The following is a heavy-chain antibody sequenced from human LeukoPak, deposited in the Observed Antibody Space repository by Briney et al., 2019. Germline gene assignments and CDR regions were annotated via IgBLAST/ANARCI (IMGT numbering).Heavy chain of an antibody. CDR3: ATSESQTKFDY. Sequence: GESLKISCQASGYSFTTYWIGWVRQMPRKGLEWMGIIFPGDSGTIYSPSFHSQVTISADKSINTAYLQWSSLKASDTAMYYCATSESQTKFDYWGQGTMVTASS. J-gene: IGHJ4*02. CDR1: GYSFTTYW. CDR2: IFPGDSGT. D-gene: IGHD1/OR15-1a*01. V-gene: IGHV5-51*03.